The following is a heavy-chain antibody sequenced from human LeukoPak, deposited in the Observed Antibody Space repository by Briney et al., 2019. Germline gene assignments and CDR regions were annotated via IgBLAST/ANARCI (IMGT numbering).Heavy chain of an antibody. CDR1: GFTFDDYA. J-gene: IGHJ4*02. D-gene: IGHD2-2*02. V-gene: IGHV3-9*01. CDR2: ISWDSGFI. CDR3: AKGLPKSSSSSWYTD. Sequence: PGGSLRLSCAASGFTFDDYAMHWVRQAPGKGLEWVSGISWDSGFIGYADSVEGRFTISRDNAKNSLYLQVNSLRVEDTALYYCAKGLPKSSSSSWYTDWGQGTLVTVSS.